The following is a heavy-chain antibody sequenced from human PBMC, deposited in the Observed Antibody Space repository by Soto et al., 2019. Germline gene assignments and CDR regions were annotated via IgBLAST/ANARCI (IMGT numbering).Heavy chain of an antibody. CDR2: IYQTGST. J-gene: IGHJ4*02. CDR1: SGSIRSNNW. D-gene: IGHD6-13*01. V-gene: IGHV4-4*02. Sequence: GTLSLTCAVSSGSIRSNNWWSWVRQSPGKGLEWIGEIYQTGSTKYNPSLKSRVTVSVDKSQNQFSLNLSSVTAADTAVYYCARRTPYSSSSYYFDYWGQGTLVTVSS. CDR3: ARRTPYSSSSYYFDY.